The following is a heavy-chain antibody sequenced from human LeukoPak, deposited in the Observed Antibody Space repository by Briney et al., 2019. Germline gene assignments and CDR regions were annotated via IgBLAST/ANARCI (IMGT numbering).Heavy chain of an antibody. V-gene: IGHV3-33*01. D-gene: IGHD5-24*01. J-gene: IGHJ4*02. CDR2: IWYDGSNK. Sequence: GGSLRLSCAASGFTFSSYGMHWVRQAPGKGLEWVAVIWYDGSNKQYADSVKGRFTISSDNSKNTLYLQMNSLRVEDTAVYYCARAPYRDGYNLGDYYFDYWGQGTLVTVSS. CDR1: GFTFSSYG. CDR3: ARAPYRDGYNLGDYYFDY.